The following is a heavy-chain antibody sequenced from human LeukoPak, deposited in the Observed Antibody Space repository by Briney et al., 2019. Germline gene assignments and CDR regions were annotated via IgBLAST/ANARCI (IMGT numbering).Heavy chain of an antibody. V-gene: IGHV3-30*18. CDR2: ISYDGSNK. Sequence: GGSLRLSCAASGFTFSSYSMHWVRQAPGKGLEWVAVISYDGSNKYYADSVKGRFAISRDNSKNTLYLQMNSLRAEDTAVYYCAKDPYGSGSYYGWGQGTLVTVPS. J-gene: IGHJ4*02. D-gene: IGHD3-10*01. CDR1: GFTFSSYS. CDR3: AKDPYGSGSYYG.